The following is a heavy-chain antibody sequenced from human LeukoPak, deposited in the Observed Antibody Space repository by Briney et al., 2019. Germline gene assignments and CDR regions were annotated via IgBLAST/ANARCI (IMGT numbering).Heavy chain of an antibody. V-gene: IGHV4-59*01. CDR3: ARVGYYYDSSGYLTQNAFDI. CDR1: GGSISSYY. D-gene: IGHD3-22*01. J-gene: IGHJ3*02. CDR2: IYYSGST. Sequence: PSETLSLTCTVSGGSISSYYWSWIRQPPGKGLEWIGYIYYSGSTNYNPSLKSRVTISVDTSKNQFSPKLSSVTAADTAVYYCARVGYYYDSSGYLTQNAFDIWGQGTMVTVSS.